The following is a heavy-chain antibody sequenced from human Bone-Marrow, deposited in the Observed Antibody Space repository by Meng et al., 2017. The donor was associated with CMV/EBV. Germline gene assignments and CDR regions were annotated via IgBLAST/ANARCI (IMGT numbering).Heavy chain of an antibody. D-gene: IGHD3-10*01. CDR2: ISSSSYI. Sequence: GGSRRLSCAASGFTFSSYSMNWVRPAPGKGLEWVSSISSSSYIYYADSVKGRFTIPRDNSKSKMYRQMNGQRAEDTAVNYCAKGWGGRKGDYWGQGTLVTVSS. V-gene: IGHV3-21*04. J-gene: IGHJ4*02. CDR1: GFTFSSYS. CDR3: AKGWGGRKGDY.